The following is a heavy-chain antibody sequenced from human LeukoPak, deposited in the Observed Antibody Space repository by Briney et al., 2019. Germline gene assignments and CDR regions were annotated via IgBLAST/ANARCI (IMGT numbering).Heavy chain of an antibody. V-gene: IGHV1-2*06. D-gene: IGHD6-13*01. Sequence: GASVKVSCKASGYTFTDDYIHWVRQAPGQGLEWMGRINPKSGGTNFAQRFQGRVTMTRDTSISTAYMELSRLRSDDTAVYYCARERSSSWSAYFQHWGQGTLVTVSS. CDR2: INPKSGGT. CDR3: ARERSSSWSAYFQH. J-gene: IGHJ1*01. CDR1: GYTFTDDY.